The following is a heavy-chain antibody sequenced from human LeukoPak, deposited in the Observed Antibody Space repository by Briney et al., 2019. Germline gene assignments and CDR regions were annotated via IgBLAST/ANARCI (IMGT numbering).Heavy chain of an antibody. CDR1: GGSMSSYS. CDR2: IYYSGST. D-gene: IGHD2-21*01. Sequence: SETLSLTCTVAGGSMSSYSWTWIRQPPGKGLEWIGYIYYSGSTNYNPSLKSRVTISVDTSKSQCSLKLSSVTAADTAVYYCARLVIGSYNMDVCGKGTTVTVSS. J-gene: IGHJ6*03. CDR3: ARLVIGSYNMDV. V-gene: IGHV4-59*08.